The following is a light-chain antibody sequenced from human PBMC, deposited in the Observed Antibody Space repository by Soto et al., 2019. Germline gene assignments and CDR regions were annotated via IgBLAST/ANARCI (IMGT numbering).Light chain of an antibody. CDR3: QQRSNWPLT. J-gene: IGKJ4*01. V-gene: IGKV3-11*01. CDR1: QSVSSY. Sequence: EIVLTPSPATLSLSPVERATLSCRASQSVSSYLAWYQQKPGQAPRLLIYDASNRATGIPARFSGSGSGTDFTLTISSLEPEDFAVYYCQQRSNWPLTFGGGTKVDI. CDR2: DAS.